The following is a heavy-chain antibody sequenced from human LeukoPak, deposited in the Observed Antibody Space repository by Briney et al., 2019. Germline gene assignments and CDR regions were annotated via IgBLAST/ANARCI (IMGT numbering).Heavy chain of an antibody. CDR3: ARDGRGYCTNGVFTTYYYYYMDV. V-gene: IGHV3-66*02. CDR1: GFTVSSNY. J-gene: IGHJ6*03. D-gene: IGHD2-8*01. CDR2: IYSGGST. Sequence: GGSLRLSCAASGFTVSSNYMSWVRQAPGKGLEWVSVIYSGGSTYYADSVKGRFTISRDNSKNTLYLQMNSLRAEDTAVYYCARDGRGYCTNGVFTTYYYYYMDVWGKGTTVTVSS.